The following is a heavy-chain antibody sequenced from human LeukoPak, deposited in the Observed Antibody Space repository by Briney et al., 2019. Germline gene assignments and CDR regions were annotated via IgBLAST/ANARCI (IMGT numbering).Heavy chain of an antibody. V-gene: IGHV3-48*04. CDR3: ARDLWFGEFADY. CDR2: ISSSGSTI. J-gene: IGHJ4*02. CDR1: GFTFSSYS. Sequence: GGSLRLSCAASGFTFSSYSMNWVRQAPGKGLEWVSYISSSGSTIYYADSVKGRFTISRDNAKNSLYLQMNSLRAEDTAVYYCARDLWFGEFADYWGQGTLVTVSS. D-gene: IGHD3-10*01.